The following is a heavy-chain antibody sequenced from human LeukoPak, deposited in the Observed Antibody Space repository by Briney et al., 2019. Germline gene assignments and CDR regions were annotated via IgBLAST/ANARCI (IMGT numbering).Heavy chain of an antibody. CDR2: ISSSSSYI. CDR1: GFTVSSNY. J-gene: IGHJ4*02. CDR3: ARDRSTLGYPRTNFVY. D-gene: IGHD1-14*01. Sequence: GGSLRLSCAASGFTVSSNYMSWVRQAPGKGLEWDSSISSSSSYIYYADSVKGRFTISRDNAKNSLYLQMNSLRAEDTAVYYCARDRSTLGYPRTNFVYWGQGTLVTVSS. V-gene: IGHV3-21*01.